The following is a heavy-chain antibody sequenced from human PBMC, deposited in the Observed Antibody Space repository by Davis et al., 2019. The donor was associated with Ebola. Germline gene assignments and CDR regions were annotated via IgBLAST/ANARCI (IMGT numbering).Heavy chain of an antibody. Sequence: MPSETLSLTCAVSGASIPSGDFSWSWIRQPPGKGMEWIGYIYYTGSAYYNPSLKSRVTISVDRSKNLFSLNLTSVTAADTAVYFCERGGYDTSGYYVSDWGQGILVTVSS. D-gene: IGHD3-22*01. CDR1: GASIPSGDFS. V-gene: IGHV4-30-2*01. CDR2: IYYTGSA. CDR3: ERGGYDTSGYYVSD. J-gene: IGHJ4*02.